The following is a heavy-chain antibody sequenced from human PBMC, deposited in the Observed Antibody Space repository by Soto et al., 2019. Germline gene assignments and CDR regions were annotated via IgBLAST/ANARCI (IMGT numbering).Heavy chain of an antibody. CDR3: AREGASGSHIGY. J-gene: IGHJ4*02. V-gene: IGHV1-69*01. D-gene: IGHD3-22*01. CDR1: GGTFSSYA. Sequence: QVPLVQSGAEVKKPGSSVKVSCKASGGTFSSYAISWVRQAPGQVLEWMGGIIPIFGTANYAQKFQGRVTITADESTSTAYMELRSLRSEDTAVEYCAREGASGSHIGYWGQGTLVTVSS. CDR2: IIPIFGTA.